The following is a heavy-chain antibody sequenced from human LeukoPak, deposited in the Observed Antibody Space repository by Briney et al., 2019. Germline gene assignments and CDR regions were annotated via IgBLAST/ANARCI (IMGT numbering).Heavy chain of an antibody. CDR3: ARGPGFKNDY. CDR2: INPNSGGT. Sequence: ASVKVSCKASGYTFTGYYMHWVRQAPGQGLEWMGWINPNSGGTNYAQKFQGRVTMTRDTSISTVYMELSSLRSEDTAVYFCARGPGFKNDYWGQGTLVIVSS. V-gene: IGHV1-2*02. CDR1: GYTFTGYY. J-gene: IGHJ4*02.